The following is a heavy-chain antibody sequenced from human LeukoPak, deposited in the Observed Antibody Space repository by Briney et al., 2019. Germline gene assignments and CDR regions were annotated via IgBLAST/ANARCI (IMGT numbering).Heavy chain of an antibody. CDR1: GFTFSNYA. J-gene: IGHJ4*02. Sequence: PGGSLRLSCAASGFTFSNYAMHLVRQAPGKGLEWVSSISSSSSYIYYADSVKGRFTISRDNAKNSLYLQMNSLRAEDTAVYYCARDLAAAGLDYWGQGTLVTVSS. CDR2: ISSSSSYI. CDR3: ARDLAAAGLDY. D-gene: IGHD6-13*01. V-gene: IGHV3-21*01.